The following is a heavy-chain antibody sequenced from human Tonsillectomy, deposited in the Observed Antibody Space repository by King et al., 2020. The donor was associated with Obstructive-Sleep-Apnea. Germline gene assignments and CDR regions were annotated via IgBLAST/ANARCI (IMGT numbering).Heavy chain of an antibody. J-gene: IGHJ4*02. CDR1: GFTFSSYA. CDR3: AKDVVGATTPGGGSFDY. Sequence: VQLVESGGGLVQPGGSLRLSCAASGFTFSSYAMSWVRQAPGKGLEWVSAISGSGGSTYYADSVKGRFTISRDNSKNTLYLQMNSLRAEDTAVYYLAKDVVGATTPGGGSFDYWGQGTLVTVSS. D-gene: IGHD1-26*01. CDR2: ISGSGGST. V-gene: IGHV3-23*04.